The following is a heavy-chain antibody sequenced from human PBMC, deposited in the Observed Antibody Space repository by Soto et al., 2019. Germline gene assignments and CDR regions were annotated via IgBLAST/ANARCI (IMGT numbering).Heavy chain of an antibody. CDR2: ISGGGDAT. J-gene: IGHJ4*02. CDR3: AKNRHCASGFDY. V-gene: IGHV3-23*01. CDR1: VFTFNNFA. Sequence: GGYLRLSXAATVFTFNNFAMNWVRQVPGEGLEWDSRISGGGDATRYAASVKGRFTISRDNAESMVYLDMYSLIPDDTAIYYCAKNRHCASGFDYWGQGTPVTVSS. D-gene: IGHD2-21*02.